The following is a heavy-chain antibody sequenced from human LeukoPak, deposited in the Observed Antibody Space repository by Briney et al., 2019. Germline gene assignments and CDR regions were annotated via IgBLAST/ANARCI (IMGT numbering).Heavy chain of an antibody. V-gene: IGHV3-23*01. D-gene: IGHD5/OR15-5a*01. J-gene: IGHJ3*02. CDR3: AKDRIGVYEAFDI. Sequence: GGSLRLSCAASGFPFSSYAMSWAPHAPGKGLEWVSAISGRGGSTYYADSVKRRFTISRDNSKNTLYLQKQSPRAQDTRVYSCAKDRIGVYEAFDIWGQGTMVTVSS. CDR2: ISGRGGST. CDR1: GFPFSSYA.